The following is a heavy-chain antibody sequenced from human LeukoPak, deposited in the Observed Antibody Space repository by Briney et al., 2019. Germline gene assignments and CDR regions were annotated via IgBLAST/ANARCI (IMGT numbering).Heavy chain of an antibody. CDR3: ARRITYGRTFDY. V-gene: IGHV4-39*07. CDR2: GYSSGST. CDR1: GGSISSRSYY. D-gene: IGHD2-15*01. J-gene: IGHJ4*02. Sequence: SETLSLTCSVSGGSISSRSYYWGWIRQPPGKGLEWIGSGYSSGSTYPNPSLRSRVTISLDTSKNQFSLRLNSVTAADTAVYYCARRITYGRTFDYWGQGILVTVSS.